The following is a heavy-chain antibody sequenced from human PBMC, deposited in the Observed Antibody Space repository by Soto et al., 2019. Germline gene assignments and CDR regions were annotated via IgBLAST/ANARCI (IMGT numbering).Heavy chain of an antibody. V-gene: IGHV1-18*01. Sequence: APLKFSCKASGYTFTSCGISWVRQAPVRRQEAMEWISADDGNKNDAQKLQGSVTMTADTSTSTAYMELRSLRSDVTAVYYCARSPPGYYVSSGYYFTSWFDPLGQGALLTVS. CDR1: GYTFTSCG. D-gene: IGHD3-22*01. CDR3: ARSPPGYYVSSGYYFTSWFDP. J-gene: IGHJ5*02. CDR2: ISADDGNK.